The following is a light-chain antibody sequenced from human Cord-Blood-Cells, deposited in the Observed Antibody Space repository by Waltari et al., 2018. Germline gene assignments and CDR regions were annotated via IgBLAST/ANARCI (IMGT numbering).Light chain of an antibody. Sequence: QSVLTQPPSVSEAPRQRVTISCSGSSSNNGNNTVNWYQHLPGKAPKLLIYYDALLPSGDSDPVSGSTSGTSAALDISGLRSEDEADYYGAAWDASLNGWVFGGGTKLTVL. CDR1: SSNNGNNT. CDR3: AAWDASLNGWV. V-gene: IGLV1-36*01. J-gene: IGLJ3*02. CDR2: YDA.